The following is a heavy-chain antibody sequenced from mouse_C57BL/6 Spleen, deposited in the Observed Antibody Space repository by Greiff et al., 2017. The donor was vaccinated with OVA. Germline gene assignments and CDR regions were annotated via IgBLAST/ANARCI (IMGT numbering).Heavy chain of an antibody. CDR1: GYTFTTYP. V-gene: IGHV1-47*01. D-gene: IGHD1-1*01. J-gene: IGHJ4*01. CDR2: FHPYNDDT. CDR3: ARRRENYNGSSRGAMDY. Sequence: VQLQQSGAELVKPGASVKMSCKASGYTFTTYPIEWMKQNHGKSLEWIGNFHPYNDDTKYNEKFKGKATLTVEKSSSTVYLELSRLTSDDSAVYYCARRRENYNGSSRGAMDYWGQGTSVTVSS.